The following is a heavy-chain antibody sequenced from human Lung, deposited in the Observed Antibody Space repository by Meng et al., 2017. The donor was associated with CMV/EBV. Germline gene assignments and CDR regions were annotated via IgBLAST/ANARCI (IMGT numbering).Heavy chain of an antibody. CDR3: AKDDCDITNCWQYYALDV. Sequence: GESLKISCTTSGFNFSNYGMHWVRLAPGKGLEWVAFIRYEGRSKLYADSVKGRFTISRDNSKNTLSMEMNSLRAEDTAVYYCAKDDCDITNCWQYYALDVWXQGTXVTV. CDR1: GFNFSNYG. V-gene: IGHV3-30*02. CDR2: IRYEGRSK. D-gene: IGHD1-1*01. J-gene: IGHJ6*02.